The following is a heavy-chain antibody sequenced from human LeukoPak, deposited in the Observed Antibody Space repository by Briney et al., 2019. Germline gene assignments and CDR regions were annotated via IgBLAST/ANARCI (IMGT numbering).Heavy chain of an antibody. D-gene: IGHD6-19*01. CDR3: ARVSSGWFYYFGY. V-gene: IGHV3-48*02. J-gene: IGHJ4*02. Sequence: PGGSLRLSCAASGFXFSSYSINWVRQAPGKGLEWVSYISSSSNTIYYADSVKGRFTISRDNAKNSLFLQMNSLRDEDTAVYYCARVSSGWFYYFGYWGQGTLVTVSS. CDR1: GFXFSSYS. CDR2: ISSSSNTI.